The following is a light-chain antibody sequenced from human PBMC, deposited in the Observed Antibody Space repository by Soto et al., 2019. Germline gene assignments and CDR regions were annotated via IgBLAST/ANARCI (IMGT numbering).Light chain of an antibody. V-gene: IGLV1-44*01. CDR2: HDN. CDR3: AAWDASLHGVV. CDR1: SSNIGSNT. Sequence: QAVVTQPPSASGTPGQRVTLSCSGSSSNIGSNTVNWYQQLPGAAPNLLINHDNPRPSGVPDRFSGSRSGTSASLAISGLQSEDEAVYYCAAWDASLHGVVFGGGTQLTVL. J-gene: IGLJ2*01.